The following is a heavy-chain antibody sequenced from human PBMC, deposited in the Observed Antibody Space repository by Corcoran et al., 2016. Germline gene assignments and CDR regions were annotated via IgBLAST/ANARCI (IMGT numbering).Heavy chain of an antibody. CDR2: IRSKAYGGTT. Sequence: EVQLVESGGGLVQPGRSLRLSCTASGFTFGDYAMSWFRQAPGKGLEWVGFIRSKAYGGTTEYAASVTGRFTISRDDSKSIAYLQMNSLKTEDTAVYYCTRAEYDFWSGYPDYWGQGTLVTVSS. CDR1: GFTFGDYA. CDR3: TRAEYDFWSGYPDY. D-gene: IGHD3-3*01. V-gene: IGHV3-49*03. J-gene: IGHJ4*02.